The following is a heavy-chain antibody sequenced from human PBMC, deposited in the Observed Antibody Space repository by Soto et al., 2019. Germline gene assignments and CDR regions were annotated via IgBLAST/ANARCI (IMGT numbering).Heavy chain of an antibody. D-gene: IGHD3-9*01. CDR3: AKSRDILTGYYRGWFDP. CDR2: ISGSGGST. CDR1: GFTFSSYA. J-gene: IGHJ5*02. V-gene: IGHV3-23*01. Sequence: PGGSLRLSCAASGFTFSSYAMSWVRQAPGKGLEWVSAISGSGGSTYYADSVKGRFTISRDNSKNTLYLQMNSLRAGDTAVYYCAKSRDILTGYYRGWFDPWGQGTLVTSPQ.